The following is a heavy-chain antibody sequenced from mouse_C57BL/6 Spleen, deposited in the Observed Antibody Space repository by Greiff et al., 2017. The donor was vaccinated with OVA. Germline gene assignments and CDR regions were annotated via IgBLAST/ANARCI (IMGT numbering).Heavy chain of an antibody. D-gene: IGHD1-1*01. V-gene: IGHV1-82*01. CDR3: ARGNITTVVFDY. CDR2: IYPGDGDT. CDR1: GYAFSSSW. J-gene: IGHJ2*01. Sequence: QVQLKQSGPELVKPGASVKISCKASGYAFSSSWMNWVKQRPGKGLEWIGRIYPGDGDTNYNGKFKGKATLTADKSSSTAYMQLSSLTSEDSAVYFCARGNITTVVFDYWGQGTTLTVSS.